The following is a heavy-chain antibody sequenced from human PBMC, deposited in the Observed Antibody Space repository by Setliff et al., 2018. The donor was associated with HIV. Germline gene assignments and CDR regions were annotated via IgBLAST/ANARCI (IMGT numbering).Heavy chain of an antibody. CDR2: ISGSGDIT. Sequence: GGSLRLSCAASGFSFRSYAVSWVRQAPGKGLEWVSVISGSGDITYYRESVKGRFTVSRDNSRNTMFLQMNSLRAEDTAVYYCAKGCGGDLPYYYYYMDVWGEGTTVTVSS. J-gene: IGHJ6*03. D-gene: IGHD2-21*02. CDR3: AKGCGGDLPYYYYYMDV. CDR1: GFSFRSYA. V-gene: IGHV3-23*01.